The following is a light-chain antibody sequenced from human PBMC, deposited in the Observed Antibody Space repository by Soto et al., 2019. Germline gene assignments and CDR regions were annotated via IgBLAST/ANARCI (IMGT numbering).Light chain of an antibody. CDR1: SGDIGSYNR. Sequence: QSVLTQPASVSGSPGQSITISCTGTSGDIGSYNRVSWYQQHPGKAPKLIIYEVTDRPSGVSNRFSGSKSGNTASLTISGLQAEDEAEYYCAAWDDSLNAVVFGGGTKLTVL. V-gene: IGLV2-14*01. CDR2: EVT. J-gene: IGLJ2*01. CDR3: AAWDDSLNAVV.